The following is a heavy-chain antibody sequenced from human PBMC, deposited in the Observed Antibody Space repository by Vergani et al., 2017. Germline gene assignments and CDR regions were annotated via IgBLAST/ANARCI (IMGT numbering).Heavy chain of an antibody. V-gene: IGHV1-2*02. CDR1: GYTFTGYY. CDR2: INPNSGGT. CDR3: AREKMFGSRIPSVWFDP. D-gene: IGHD2-2*01. J-gene: IGHJ5*02. Sequence: QVQLVQSGAEVQKPGASVKVSCKASGYTFTGYYMHWVRQAPGQGLEWMGWINPNSGGTNYAQKFQGRVTMTRDTSISTAYMELSRLRSDDTAVYYCAREKMFGSRIPSVWFDPWGQGTLVTVSS.